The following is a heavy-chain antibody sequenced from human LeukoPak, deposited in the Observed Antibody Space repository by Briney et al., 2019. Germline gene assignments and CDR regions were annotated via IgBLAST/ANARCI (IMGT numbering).Heavy chain of an antibody. D-gene: IGHD4-17*01. J-gene: IGHJ5*02. CDR3: ATRSVTTGCFET. CDR1: GVTFSSYA. CDR2: ICGSGGST. V-gene: IGHV3-23*01. Sequence: GGTLRLSCAVPGVTFSSYAMSWVRQAPGKGLEWVSAICGSGGSTYYAHSVKGGFTISRDNSKNTLYLQMTRLRAQATAVYYCATRSVTTGCFETWGQGIPVTVSS.